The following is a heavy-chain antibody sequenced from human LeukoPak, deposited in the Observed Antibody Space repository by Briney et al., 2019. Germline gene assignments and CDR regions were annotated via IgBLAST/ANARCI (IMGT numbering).Heavy chain of an antibody. CDR3: ATARNYGSGSYYNPWFDP. CDR2: FDPEDGET. CDR1: GYTLTELS. Sequence: ASVKVSCKVSGYTLTELSMHWVRQAPGKGLEWMGGFDPEDGETIYAQKFQGRVTMTEDTSTDTAYMELSSLRSEDTAVYYCATARNYGSGSYYNPWFDPWGQGTLVTVSS. V-gene: IGHV1-24*01. D-gene: IGHD3-10*01. J-gene: IGHJ5*02.